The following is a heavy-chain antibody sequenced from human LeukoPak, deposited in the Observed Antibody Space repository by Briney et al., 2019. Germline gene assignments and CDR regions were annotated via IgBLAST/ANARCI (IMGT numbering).Heavy chain of an antibody. CDR2: INHSGST. CDR1: GGSISSGSYY. Sequence: SQTLSLTCTVSGGSISSGSYYWSWIRQPPGKGLEWIGEINHSGSTNYNPSLKSRVTISVDTSKNQFSLKLSSVTAADTAVYYCARVGEGDSSGYYSYFDYWGQGTLVTVSS. D-gene: IGHD3-22*01. J-gene: IGHJ4*02. V-gene: IGHV4-39*07. CDR3: ARVGEGDSSGYYSYFDY.